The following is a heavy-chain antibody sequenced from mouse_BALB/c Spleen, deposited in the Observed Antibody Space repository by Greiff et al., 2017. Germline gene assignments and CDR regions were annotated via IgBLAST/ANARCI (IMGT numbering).Heavy chain of an antibody. D-gene: IGHD1-1*01. V-gene: IGHV1-39*01. J-gene: IGHJ3*01. CDR1: GYSFTDYI. CDR3: ARGDYSFAY. CDR2: INPYYGST. Sequence: EVQLQQTGPELVKPGASVKISCKASGYSFTDYIMLWVKQSHGKSLEWIGNINPYYGSTSYNLKFKGKATLTVDKSSSTAYMQLNSLTSEDSAVYYCARGDYSFAYWGQGTLVTVSA.